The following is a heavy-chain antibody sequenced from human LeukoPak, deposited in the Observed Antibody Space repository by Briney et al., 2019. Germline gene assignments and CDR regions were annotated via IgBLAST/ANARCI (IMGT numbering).Heavy chain of an antibody. CDR1: GYTFTGYY. J-gene: IGHJ4*02. D-gene: IGHD3-10*01. CDR2: INTNTGNP. Sequence: ASVKVSCKASGYTFTGYYMHWVRQAPGQGLEWMGWINTNTGNPTYAQGFTGRFVFSLDTSVSTAYLQISSLKAEDTAVYYCATPDLITMVRGVIPRLDYWGQGTLVTVSS. V-gene: IGHV7-4-1*02. CDR3: ATPDLITMVRGVIPRLDY.